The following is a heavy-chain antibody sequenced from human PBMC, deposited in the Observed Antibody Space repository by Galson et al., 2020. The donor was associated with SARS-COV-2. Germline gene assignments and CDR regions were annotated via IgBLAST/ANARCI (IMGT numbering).Heavy chain of an antibody. V-gene: IGHV3-11*01. Sequence: TGGSLRLSCAASGFTFSDYYMSWIRQAPGKGLEWVSYISSSGSTIYYADSVTGRFTISRDNAKNSLYLQMNSLRAEDTAVYYCARDPASSGYYYVNWYFDLWGRGTLVTVSS. CDR1: GFTFSDYY. D-gene: IGHD3-22*01. CDR2: ISSSGSTI. CDR3: ARDPASSGYYYVNWYFDL. J-gene: IGHJ2*01.